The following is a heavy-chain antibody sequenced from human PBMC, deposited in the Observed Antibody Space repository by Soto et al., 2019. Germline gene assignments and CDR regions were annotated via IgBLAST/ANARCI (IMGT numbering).Heavy chain of an antibody. CDR1: GVSISSGDYY. Sequence: PSETLSLTCTVSGVSISSGDYYWSWIRQTPGKGLEWIGYIYYSENTYYNPSLKSRVTISGDTSKNQFSLKLSSVTAADTAVYYCAREHRQWLPNYYYYGMDVWGQGTTVTVSS. V-gene: IGHV4-30-4*01. D-gene: IGHD6-19*01. J-gene: IGHJ6*02. CDR2: IYYSENT. CDR3: AREHRQWLPNYYYYGMDV.